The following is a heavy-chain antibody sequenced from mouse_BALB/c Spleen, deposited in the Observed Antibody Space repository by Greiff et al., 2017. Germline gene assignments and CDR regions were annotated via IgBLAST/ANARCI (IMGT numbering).Heavy chain of an antibody. V-gene: IGHV1-5*01. CDR1: GYTFTSYW. J-gene: IGHJ4*01. CDR2: IYPGNSDT. D-gene: IGHD1-1*01. Sequence: EVQLQESGTVLARPGASVKMSCKASGYTFTSYWMHWVKQRPGQGLEWIGAIYPGNSDTSYNQKFKGKAKLTAVTSTSTAYMELSSLTNEASAVYYCTRRGSSLYAMDYWGQGTSVTVSS. CDR3: TRRGSSLYAMDY.